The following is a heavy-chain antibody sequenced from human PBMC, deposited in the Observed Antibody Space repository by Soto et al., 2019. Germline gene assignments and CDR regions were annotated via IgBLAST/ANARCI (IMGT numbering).Heavy chain of an antibody. CDR2: ISSSSGTM. Sequence: EVQLVESGGGLVQPGGSLRLSCAASGFTFSTYSMNWLRQAPGKGLEWVSYISSSSGTMYYADSVRGRFTITRDNAKNSLYLQVNSLRDEDTAAYYCARENGAVADYGYRGQGTVVAVSS. D-gene: IGHD6-19*01. V-gene: IGHV3-48*02. CDR3: ARENGAVADYGY. CDR1: GFTFSTYS. J-gene: IGHJ4*02.